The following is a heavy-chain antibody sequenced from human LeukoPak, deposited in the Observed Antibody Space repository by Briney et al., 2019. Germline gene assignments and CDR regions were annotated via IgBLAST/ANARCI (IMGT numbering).Heavy chain of an antibody. Sequence: GASVKVSCKVSGYTLTELSMHWVRQAPGKGLEWMGGFDPEDGETIYAQKFQGRVTMTEDTSTDTAYMELSSLRSEDTAVYYCATDFVLPRCSSTSCYPDYWGQGTLVTVSS. D-gene: IGHD2-2*01. CDR1: GYTLTELS. CDR2: FDPEDGET. V-gene: IGHV1-24*01. J-gene: IGHJ4*02. CDR3: ATDFVLPRCSSTSCYPDY.